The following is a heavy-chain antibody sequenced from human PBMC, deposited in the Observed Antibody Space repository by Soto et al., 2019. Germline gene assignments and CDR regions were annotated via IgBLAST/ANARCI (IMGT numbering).Heavy chain of an antibody. CDR3: ARADKGGSY. D-gene: IGHD1-26*01. Sequence: QVQLVQSGAEVKKPGASVKVSCKASGYTFTSCYMHWVRQAPGQGLEWMGIINPSGGSTNYAQKFQDRATTTRDTSTSTVYMELSSLRSEDTAMYYCARADKGGSYWGQGTLVTVSS. CDR1: GYTFTSCY. J-gene: IGHJ4*02. V-gene: IGHV1-46*01. CDR2: INPSGGST.